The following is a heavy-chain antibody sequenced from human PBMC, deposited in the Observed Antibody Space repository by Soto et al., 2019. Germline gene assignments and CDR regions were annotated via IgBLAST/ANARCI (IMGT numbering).Heavy chain of an antibody. J-gene: IGHJ5*02. CDR2: IIPIFGTA. CDR3: ARKRYYDSSTPFDP. V-gene: IGHV1-69*13. CDR1: GGTFSSYA. Sequence: GASVKVSCKASGGTFSSYAISWVRQAPGQGLEWMGGIIPIFGTANYARKFQGRVTITADESTSTAYMELSSLRSEDTAVYYCARKRYYDSSTPFDPWGQGTLVTVSS. D-gene: IGHD3-22*01.